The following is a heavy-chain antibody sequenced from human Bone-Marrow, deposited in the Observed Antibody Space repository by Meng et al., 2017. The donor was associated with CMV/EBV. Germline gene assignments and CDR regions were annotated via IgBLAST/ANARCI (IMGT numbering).Heavy chain of an antibody. J-gene: IGHJ4*02. D-gene: IGHD6-13*01. Sequence: GEYLKISCVASGFTFSTYWMSWVRQAPGKGLEWVANIKQDGREKYYVDSVKGRFTISRDNAKNSLYLQMNSLRAEDTAVYYCARDGSSWIYPDYWGQGTLVTVSS. CDR3: ARDGSSWIYPDY. CDR1: GFTFSTYW. CDR2: IKQDGREK. V-gene: IGHV3-7*01.